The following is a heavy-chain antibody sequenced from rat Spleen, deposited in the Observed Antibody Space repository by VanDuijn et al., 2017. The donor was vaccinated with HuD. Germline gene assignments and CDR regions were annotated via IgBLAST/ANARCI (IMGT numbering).Heavy chain of an antibody. CDR1: GFIFNNYD. D-gene: IGHD4-3*01. CDR2: SSPSGGGT. Sequence: EVQLVESGGGLVQPGGSLQVSCAASGFIFNNYDMAWVRQTPTKGLEWVASSSPSGGGTYYRDSVKGRFTVSRDNTRSTQFLQMDSLRSEDTATYYCARQDTSGYSNWFTYWGQGTLVTVSS. CDR3: ARQDTSGYSNWFTY. J-gene: IGHJ3*01. V-gene: IGHV5S13*01.